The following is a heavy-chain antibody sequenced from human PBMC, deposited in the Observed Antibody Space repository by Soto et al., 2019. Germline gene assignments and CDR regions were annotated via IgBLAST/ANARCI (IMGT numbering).Heavy chain of an antibody. D-gene: IGHD6-19*01. Sequence: QVQLVQSGAEVKKPGASVTVSCKTSGYTFSNYGINWVRQAPGQGLEWMGWISGYNGNTNYAQTVQGRVTMTTDTSTGTVYMELRSLKSEHTAIYYCSRFIMVGGWFDPNYYHGMDVWGQGTTVTVSS. J-gene: IGHJ6*02. CDR1: GYTFSNYG. CDR3: SRFIMVGGWFDPNYYHGMDV. V-gene: IGHV1-18*01. CDR2: ISGYNGNT.